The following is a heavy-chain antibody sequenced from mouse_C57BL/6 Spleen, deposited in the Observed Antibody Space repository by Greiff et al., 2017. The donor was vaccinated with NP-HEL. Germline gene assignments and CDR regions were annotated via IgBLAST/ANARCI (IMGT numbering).Heavy chain of an antibody. D-gene: IGHD2-4*01. CDR3: ARKTDDYDDDWYFDV. CDR2: IYPGDGDT. Sequence: VKLQQSGAELVKPGASVKISCKASGYAFSSYWMNWVKQRPGKGLEWIGQIYPGDGDTNYNGKFKGKATLTADKSSSTAYMQLSSLTSEDSAVYFCARKTDDYDDDWYFDVWGTGTTVTVSS. CDR1: GYAFSSYW. V-gene: IGHV1-80*01. J-gene: IGHJ1*03.